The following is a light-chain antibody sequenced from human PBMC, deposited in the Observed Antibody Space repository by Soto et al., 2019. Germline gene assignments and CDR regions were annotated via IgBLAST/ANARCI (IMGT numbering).Light chain of an antibody. CDR1: QTISTW. CDR2: DAS. Sequence: DIHMTQSPSSLSASVGDTVPISCRAIQTISTWMAWYQQKPGKAPKLLVYDASTVQSGVASRFSGSGSGTEFTLIISGLQPDDSATYYCQQYTNTNKPWMFGQGTKVDIK. V-gene: IGKV1-5*01. J-gene: IGKJ1*01. CDR3: QQYTNTNKPWM.